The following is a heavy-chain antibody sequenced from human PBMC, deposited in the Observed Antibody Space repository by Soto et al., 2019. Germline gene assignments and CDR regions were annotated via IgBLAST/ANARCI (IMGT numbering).Heavy chain of an antibody. Sequence: EVQLVESGGGLVKPGGSLRLSCAASGFTFSNAWMSWVRQAPGKGLEWGGRIKSKTDGGTTDYAAPVKGRFTISRDDSTHTLYLQMNSLKTEDTAVYYCTTDRAGYSSSPLFDYWGQGTLVTVSS. J-gene: IGHJ4*02. CDR1: GFTFSNAW. CDR2: IKSKTDGGTT. D-gene: IGHD6-6*01. CDR3: TTDRAGYSSSPLFDY. V-gene: IGHV3-15*01.